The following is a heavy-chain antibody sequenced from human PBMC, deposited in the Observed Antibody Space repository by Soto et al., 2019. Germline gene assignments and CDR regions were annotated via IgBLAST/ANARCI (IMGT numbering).Heavy chain of an antibody. D-gene: IGHD6-19*01. CDR1: GYTFTSYA. Sequence: QVQLVQSGAEEKKPGASVKVSCKASGYTFTSYAMHWVRQAPGQRLEWMGWINAGNGNTKYSQKFQGRVTITRDTSASTAYMDLSSLRSEDTAVYYCARVRIAVAGNAFDIWGQGTMVTVSS. CDR3: ARVRIAVAGNAFDI. CDR2: INAGNGNT. V-gene: IGHV1-3*05. J-gene: IGHJ3*02.